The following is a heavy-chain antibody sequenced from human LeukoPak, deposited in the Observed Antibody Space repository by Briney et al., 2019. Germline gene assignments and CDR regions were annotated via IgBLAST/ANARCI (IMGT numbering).Heavy chain of an antibody. J-gene: IGHJ4*02. V-gene: IGHV3-7*01. CDR3: ARVGLWFGEFLDY. CDR1: GFTFSSYW. CDR2: IKQDGSEK. D-gene: IGHD3-10*01. Sequence: GGSLRLSCAASGFTFSSYWMSWVRQAPGEGLEWVANIKQDGSEKYYVDSVKGRFTISRDNAKNSLYLQMNSLRAEDTAVYYCARVGLWFGEFLDYWGQGTLVTVSS.